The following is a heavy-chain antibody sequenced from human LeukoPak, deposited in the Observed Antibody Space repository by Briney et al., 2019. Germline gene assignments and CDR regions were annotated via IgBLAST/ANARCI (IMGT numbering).Heavy chain of an antibody. CDR2: MSDDGSNR. Sequence: GGSLRLSCAASGFTFSNFLMHWVRQAPGKGLEWVAVMSDDGSNRYYADSVKGRFTISRDNSKNTLFLQMNSLRDEDTAVYYCARLYCGGDCQDYFDYWGQGTLVTVSS. CDR1: GFTFSNFL. D-gene: IGHD2-21*02. J-gene: IGHJ4*02. V-gene: IGHV3-30-3*01. CDR3: ARLYCGGDCQDYFDY.